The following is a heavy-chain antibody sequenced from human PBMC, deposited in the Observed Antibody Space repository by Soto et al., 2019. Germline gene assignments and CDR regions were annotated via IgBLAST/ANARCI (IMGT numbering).Heavy chain of an antibody. D-gene: IGHD6-13*01. CDR1: GFTFSSYA. J-gene: IGHJ4*02. CDR2: ISGSGGST. CDR3: AKVDGSSWNFDY. Sequence: GFLRLSWAAAGFTFSSYAMSWVRQAPGKGLEWVSAISGSGGSTYYADSVKGRFTISRDNSKNTLYLKMNSLRAEDTAVYYCAKVDGSSWNFDYWGQGTLVTVSS. V-gene: IGHV3-23*01.